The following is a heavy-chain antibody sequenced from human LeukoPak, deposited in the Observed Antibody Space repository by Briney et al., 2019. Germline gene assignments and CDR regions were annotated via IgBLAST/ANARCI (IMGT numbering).Heavy chain of an antibody. D-gene: IGHD2-21*01. V-gene: IGHV3-23*01. CDR3: AKAPVASCRGAYCYPLDS. J-gene: IGHJ4*02. CDR1: GFTLSTYA. Sequence: GGSLRLSCAASGFTLSTYAMSWVRQTPGKGLEWVAATSSSDAGTYHADSVRGRFTISRDNSKNTLYLQMNSLRAEDAAVYFCAKAPVASCRGAYCYPLDSWGQGTLVTVSS. CDR2: TSSSDAGT.